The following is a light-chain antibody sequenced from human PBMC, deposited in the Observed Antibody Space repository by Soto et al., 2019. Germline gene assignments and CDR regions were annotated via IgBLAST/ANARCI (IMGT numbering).Light chain of an antibody. Sequence: VLTQPPSVSAAPGQKVTISCSGSSSNIGSNYVSWYQQLPGTAPKLLIYDNDKRPSGIPDRFSGSKSGTSATLGITGLQTGDEADYYCGTWDTGLSAVVFGGGTKVTVL. CDR3: GTWDTGLSAVV. J-gene: IGLJ2*01. V-gene: IGLV1-51*01. CDR2: DND. CDR1: SSNIGSNY.